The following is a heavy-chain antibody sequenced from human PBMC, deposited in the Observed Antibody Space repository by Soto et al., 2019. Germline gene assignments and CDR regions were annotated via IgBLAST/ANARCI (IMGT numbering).Heavy chain of an antibody. D-gene: IGHD6-25*01. CDR1: GYTFTGYY. CDR2: SNPHSGGP. CDR3: ARSSGSDCAY. Sequence: QVQLVQSGAEVKKPGASVKVSCRASGYTFTGYYMHWVRQAPGQGLERMGGSNPHSGGPNYAQTFQGWVPMTRDPSISTAYMELSRQRCDVTAVYYCARSSGSDCAYWGQGTLITDFS. V-gene: IGHV1-2*04. J-gene: IGHJ4*02.